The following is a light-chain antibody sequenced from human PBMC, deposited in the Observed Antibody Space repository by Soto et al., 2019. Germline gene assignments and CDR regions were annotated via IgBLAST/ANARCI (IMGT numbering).Light chain of an antibody. CDR2: GNS. J-gene: IGLJ1*01. CDR1: SSNIGAGYD. CDR3: QSYDSSLSGSGV. V-gene: IGLV1-40*01. Sequence: QSALPQPPSVCGAPGQRVTISCTGSSSNIGAGYDVHWYQQLPGTAPKLLIYGNSNRPSGVPDRFSGSKSGTSASLAITGLQAEDEADYYCQSYDSSLSGSGVFGTGTKVTVL.